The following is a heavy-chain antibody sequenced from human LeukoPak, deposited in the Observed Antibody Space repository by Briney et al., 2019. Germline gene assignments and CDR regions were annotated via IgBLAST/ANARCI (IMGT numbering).Heavy chain of an antibody. J-gene: IGHJ3*02. CDR2: IYYSGST. CDR3: ARVRPYTSIAAQYAFDI. V-gene: IGHV4-39*07. D-gene: IGHD6-6*01. CDR1: GGSISSSSYY. Sequence: SETLSLTCTVSGGSISSSSYYWGWIRQPPGKGLEWIGSIYYSGSTYYNPSLKSRVTISVDTSKNQFSLKLSSVTAADTAVYYCARVRPYTSIAAQYAFDIWGQGTMVTVSS.